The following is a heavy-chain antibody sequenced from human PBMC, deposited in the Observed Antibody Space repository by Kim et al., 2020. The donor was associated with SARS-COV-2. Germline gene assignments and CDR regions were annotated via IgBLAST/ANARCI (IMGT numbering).Heavy chain of an antibody. Sequence: GGSLRLSCAASGFTFSSYAMSWVRQAPGKGLEWVSAMSDSGSTYYADSVKGRRTISRDNSTNTTHLQMNSLRAEDTAVYYCSKDSPWSGPLFGVDYWGQGTLVTVTS. J-gene: IGHJ4*02. CDR2: MSDSGST. CDR1: GFTFSSYA. D-gene: IGHD3-3*01. V-gene: IGHV3-23*01. CDR3: SKDSPWSGPLFGVDY.